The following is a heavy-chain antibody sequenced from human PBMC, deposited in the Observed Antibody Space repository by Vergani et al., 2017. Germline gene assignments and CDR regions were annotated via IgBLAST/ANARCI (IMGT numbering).Heavy chain of an antibody. Sequence: QVQLQESGPGLVKPSQTLSLTCTVSGGSISSGGYYWSWIRQHPGKGLEWIGYIYYSGSTYYNPSLKSRVTISVDTSKNQFSLKLSSVTAADTAVYYCAREMSNYYESVGGGEFDYWGQGTLVTVSS. V-gene: IGHV4-31*03. CDR2: IYYSGST. CDR3: AREMSNYYESVGGGEFDY. J-gene: IGHJ4*02. CDR1: GGSISSGGYY. D-gene: IGHD3-22*01.